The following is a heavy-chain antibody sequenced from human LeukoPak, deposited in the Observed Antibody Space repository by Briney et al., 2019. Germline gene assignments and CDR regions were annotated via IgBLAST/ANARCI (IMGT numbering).Heavy chain of an antibody. D-gene: IGHD3-3*01. J-gene: IGHJ4*02. V-gene: IGHV1-46*01. CDR2: INPSGGST. CDR3: ARQGITGGFFGVVIAGHFDY. CDR1: GYTFTSYG. Sequence: GASVKVSCKASGYTFTSYGISWVRQAPGQGLEWMGIINPSGGSTSYAQKFQGRVTMTRDTSTSTVYMELSSLRSEDTAVYYCARQGITGGFFGVVIAGHFDYWGQGTLVTVSS.